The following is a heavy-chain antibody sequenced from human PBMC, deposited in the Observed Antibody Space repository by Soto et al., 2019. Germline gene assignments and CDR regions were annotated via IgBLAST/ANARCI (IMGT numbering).Heavy chain of an antibody. J-gene: IGHJ6*03. Sequence: QVQLQESGPGLVKPSETLSLTCTVSGGSISSYYWSWIRQPPGKGLEWIGYIYYSGSTNYNPSLKSRVTISVDTSKNQFSLKLSSVTAADTAVYYCARAWDSVGVVPAATAYMDVWGKGTTVTVSS. CDR3: ARAWDSVGVVPAATAYMDV. D-gene: IGHD2-2*01. V-gene: IGHV4-59*01. CDR2: IYYSGST. CDR1: GGSISSYY.